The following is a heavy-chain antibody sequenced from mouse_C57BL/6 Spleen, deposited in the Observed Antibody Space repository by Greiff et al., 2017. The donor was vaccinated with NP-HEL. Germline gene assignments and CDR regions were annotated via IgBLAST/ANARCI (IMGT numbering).Heavy chain of an antibody. CDR2: IRNKANGYTT. CDR3: ARYGFYYYAMDY. J-gene: IGHJ4*01. V-gene: IGHV7-3*01. Sequence: EVKLMESGGGLVQPGGSLSLSCAASGFTFTDYYMSWVRQPPGKALEWLGFIRNKANGYTTEYSASVKGRFTISRDNSQSILYLQMNALRAEDSATYYCARYGFYYYAMDYWGQGTSVTVSS. CDR1: GFTFTDYY.